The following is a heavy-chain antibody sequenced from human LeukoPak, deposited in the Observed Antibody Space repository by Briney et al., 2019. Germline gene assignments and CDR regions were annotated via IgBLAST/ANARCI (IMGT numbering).Heavy chain of an antibody. Sequence: ASVKVSCKASGYTFTSYYMHWVRQAPGQGLEWMGIIKPSGGSTSYAQKFQGRVTMTRDMSTSTVYMELSSLRSEDTAVYYCARDLRGIVGATTSDYWGQGTLVTVSS. D-gene: IGHD1-26*01. CDR3: ARDLRGIVGATTSDY. J-gene: IGHJ4*02. CDR2: IKPSGGST. V-gene: IGHV1-46*01. CDR1: GYTFTSYY.